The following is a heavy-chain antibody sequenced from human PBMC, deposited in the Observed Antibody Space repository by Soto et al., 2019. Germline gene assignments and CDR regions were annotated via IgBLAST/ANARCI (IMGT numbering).Heavy chain of an antibody. CDR3: AKDRGVVVPAAIPMRSMDV. CDR1: GFTFSSYA. V-gene: IGHV3-23*01. J-gene: IGHJ6*02. CDR2: ISGSGGST. Sequence: GGSLRLSCAASGFTFSSYAMSWVRQAPGKGLEWVSAISGSGGSTYYADSVKGRFTISRDNSKNTLYLQMNSLRAEDTAVYYCAKDRGVVVPAAIPMRSMDVWGQGTTVTVSS. D-gene: IGHD2-2*01.